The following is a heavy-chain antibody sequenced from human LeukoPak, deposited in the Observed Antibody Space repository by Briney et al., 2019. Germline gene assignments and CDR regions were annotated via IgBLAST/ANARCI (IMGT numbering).Heavy chain of an antibody. J-gene: IGHJ6*03. CDR3: ARDRRGYYYYYMDV. V-gene: IGHV3-11*01. CDR1: GFTFSDYY. Sequence: GGSLRLSCAASGFTFSDYYMSWIRQAPGKGLEWVSYISSSGSTIYYADSVKGRFTISRDNAKNSLYLQMNSLRAEDTAVYYCARDRRGYYYYYMDVWGKGATVTISS. D-gene: IGHD3-10*01. CDR2: ISSSGSTI.